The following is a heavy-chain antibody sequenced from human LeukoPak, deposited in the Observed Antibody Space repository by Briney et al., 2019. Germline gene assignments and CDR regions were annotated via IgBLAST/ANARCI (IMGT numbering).Heavy chain of an antibody. J-gene: IGHJ5*02. CDR3: PRRGTYQNWFDP. CDR2: IKDDGSEK. V-gene: IGHV3-7*01. D-gene: IGHD3-16*01. Sequence: GGSRRLSCAASTFTFSSYWMSWVRQAPGKGLEWVATIKDDGSEKYYVDSVSGRFTISRDNAKNSLYLQMNSLRAEDTAVYYCPRRGTYQNWFDPWGQGTLVTVSS. CDR1: TFTFSSYW.